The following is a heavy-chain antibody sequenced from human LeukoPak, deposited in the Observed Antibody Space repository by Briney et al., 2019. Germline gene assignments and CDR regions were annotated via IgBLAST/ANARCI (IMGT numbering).Heavy chain of an antibody. Sequence: ASVKVSCKASGYTFSGYYLHWARQAPGQGLEWMGWINPNSGGTNSAQKFQGRVTMTRNTSISTAYMELSSLRYEDTAVYYCATDYTDYSLDYWGQGTLVTVSS. CDR1: GYTFSGYY. J-gene: IGHJ4*02. CDR2: INPNSGGT. V-gene: IGHV1-2*02. D-gene: IGHD4-11*01. CDR3: ATDYTDYSLDY.